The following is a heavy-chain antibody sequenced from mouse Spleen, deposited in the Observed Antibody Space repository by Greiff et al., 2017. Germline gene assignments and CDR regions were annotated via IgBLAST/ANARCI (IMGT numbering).Heavy chain of an antibody. V-gene: IGHV2-5*01. CDR1: GFSLTSYG. Sequence: QVQLKESGPGLVQPSQSLSITCTVSGFSLTSYGVHWVRQSPGQGLEWLGVIWRGGSTDYNAAFMSRLSITKDNSKSQVFFKMNSLQADDTAIYYCAKNGYYGSRYAMDYWGQGTSVTVSS. D-gene: IGHD1-1*01. CDR2: IWRGGST. CDR3: AKNGYYGSRYAMDY. J-gene: IGHJ4*01.